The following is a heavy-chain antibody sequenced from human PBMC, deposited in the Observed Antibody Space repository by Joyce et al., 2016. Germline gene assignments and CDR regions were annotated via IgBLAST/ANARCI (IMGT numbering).Heavy chain of an antibody. CDR3: ARLRVVTHFDY. J-gene: IGHJ4*02. Sequence: QLQLQESGPGLVQPSQTLSLICNVSGGSIDNSRFYWGWIRQPPGKGLEWLGNIRNSGDTYHNPSLKSRLLISVDTSKTQFSLTLTSVTAADTAVYYCARLRVVTHFDYWGQGILVTVSS. V-gene: IGHV4-39*01. D-gene: IGHD2-21*02. CDR1: GGSIDNSRFY. CDR2: IRNSGDT.